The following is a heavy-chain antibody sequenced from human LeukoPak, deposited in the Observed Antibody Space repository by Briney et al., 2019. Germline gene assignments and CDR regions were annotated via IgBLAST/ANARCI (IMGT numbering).Heavy chain of an antibody. J-gene: IGHJ4*02. D-gene: IGHD6-19*01. CDR3: ARQVAGDDY. CDR1: GGSISSSSYY. Sequence: PSETLSLTCTVSGGSISSSSYYWGWIRQPPGKGLEWIGSIYYSGSTYYNPSLKSRVTISVDTSKNQFSLKLSSVTAADTAVYYCARQVAGDDYWGQGTLVTVSS. V-gene: IGHV4-39*01. CDR2: IYYSGST.